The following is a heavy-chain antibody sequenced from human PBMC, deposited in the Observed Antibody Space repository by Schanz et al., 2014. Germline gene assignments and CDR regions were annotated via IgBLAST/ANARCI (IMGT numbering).Heavy chain of an antibody. J-gene: IGHJ3*01. CDR1: GGSISSGVW. CDR2: IFHSGTT. V-gene: IGHV4-4*02. CDR3: TRSTLWSYDV. D-gene: IGHD2-21*01. Sequence: QVQLQESGPGLVKPSGTLSLTCVVSGGSISSGVWWTWARQSPGKGLEWIGEIFHSGTTNYNPSLESRVTISLDKPKTPSPLILSSMTAADTAVYYCTRSTLWSYDVWGRGTMVIVSS.